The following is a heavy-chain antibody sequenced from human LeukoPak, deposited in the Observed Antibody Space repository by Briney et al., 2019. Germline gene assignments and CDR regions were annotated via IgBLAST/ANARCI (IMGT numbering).Heavy chain of an antibody. J-gene: IGHJ4*02. D-gene: IGHD1-20*01. CDR2: ISSGDGTT. CDR3: ATWTGITPY. V-gene: IGHV3-11*01. Sequence: GGSLRLSCAAPGFTFSNYYMTWIRQAPGKGLEWVSYISSGDGTTYYADSVKGRFTISRDNAKNSLFLQMNSLRAEDTAVYYCATWTGITPYWGQGTLVTVSS. CDR1: GFTFSNYY.